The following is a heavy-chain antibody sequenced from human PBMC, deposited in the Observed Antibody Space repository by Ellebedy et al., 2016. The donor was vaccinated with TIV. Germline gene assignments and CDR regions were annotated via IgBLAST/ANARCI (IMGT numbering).Heavy chain of an antibody. J-gene: IGHJ4*02. Sequence: SVKVSXXASGGTFSSYAISWVRQAPGQGLEWMGGIIPIFGTANYAQKFQGRVTITADESTSTAYMELSSLRSEDTAVYYCARPSTAMVAAFDYWGQGTLVTVSS. CDR1: GGTFSSYA. CDR2: IIPIFGTA. D-gene: IGHD5-18*01. CDR3: ARPSTAMVAAFDY. V-gene: IGHV1-69*13.